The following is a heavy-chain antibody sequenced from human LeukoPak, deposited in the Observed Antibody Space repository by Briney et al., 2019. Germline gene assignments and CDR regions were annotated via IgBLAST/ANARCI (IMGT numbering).Heavy chain of an antibody. CDR2: IYPGDSDT. D-gene: IGHD3-3*01. CDR1: GYSFTSYW. Sequence: GESLKISSKGSGYSFTSYWIGWVRQMPGKGLEWMGIIYPGDSDTRYSPSFQDQVTISADKSISTAYLQWSSLKASDTAMYYCARQLVLRPTGDAFDIWGQGTMVTVSS. V-gene: IGHV5-51*01. J-gene: IGHJ3*02. CDR3: ARQLVLRPTGDAFDI.